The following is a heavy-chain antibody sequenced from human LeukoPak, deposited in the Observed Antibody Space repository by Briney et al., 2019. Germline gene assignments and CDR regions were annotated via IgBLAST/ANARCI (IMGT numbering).Heavy chain of an antibody. CDR1: GFTVSSNY. CDR2: IYSGGTT. V-gene: IGHV3-53*01. CDR3: AREAQMTTLKGGNWFDP. Sequence: GGALRLSCAASGFTVSSNYMSWVRQAPGRGLEWVSLIYSGGTTYSADSVKGRFTISKDNSKNTLYLQMNSLRAEDTAVYYCAREAQMTTLKGGNWFDPWGQGTLVTVSS. J-gene: IGHJ5*02. D-gene: IGHD5-24*01.